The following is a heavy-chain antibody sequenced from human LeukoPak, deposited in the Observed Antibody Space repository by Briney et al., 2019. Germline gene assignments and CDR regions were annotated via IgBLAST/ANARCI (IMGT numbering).Heavy chain of an antibody. J-gene: IGHJ4*02. Sequence: PSETLSLTCAVYGGSFSGYYWSWIRQPPGKGLEWIGEINHSGSTNYNPSLKSRVTISVDTSKNQFSLKPSSVTAADTAVYYCARGCSGTSCLYYFDYWGQGTLVTVSS. V-gene: IGHV4-34*01. D-gene: IGHD2-2*01. CDR3: ARGCSGTSCLYYFDY. CDR2: INHSGST. CDR1: GGSFSGYY.